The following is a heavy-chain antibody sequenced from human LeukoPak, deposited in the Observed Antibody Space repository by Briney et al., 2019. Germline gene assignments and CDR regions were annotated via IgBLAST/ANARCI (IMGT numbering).Heavy chain of an antibody. CDR1: GFTFSGYW. J-gene: IGHJ4*02. V-gene: IGHV3-30*18. CDR2: ISYDGSNK. D-gene: IGHD1-26*01. Sequence: GGSLRLSCAASGFTFSGYWMYWVRQAPGKGLEWVTVISYDGSNKYYGDSVKGRFTISRDNSKNTLYLKMNSLRAEDTAVYYCAKEGSNGDFDYWGQGTLVTVSS. CDR3: AKEGSNGDFDY.